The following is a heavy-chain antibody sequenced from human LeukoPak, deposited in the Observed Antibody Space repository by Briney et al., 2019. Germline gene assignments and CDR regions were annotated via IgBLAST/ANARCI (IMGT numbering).Heavy chain of an antibody. CDR1: GGSISSYY. Sequence: SETLSLTCTVSGGSISSYYWSWIRQPAGKGLEWIGRIYTSGSTNYNPSLKSRVTMSVDTSKNQFSLKLSSVTAADTAVYYCAREGKSSSWYYFDYWGQGILVTVSS. CDR2: IYTSGST. J-gene: IGHJ4*02. D-gene: IGHD6-13*01. V-gene: IGHV4-4*07. CDR3: AREGKSSSWYYFDY.